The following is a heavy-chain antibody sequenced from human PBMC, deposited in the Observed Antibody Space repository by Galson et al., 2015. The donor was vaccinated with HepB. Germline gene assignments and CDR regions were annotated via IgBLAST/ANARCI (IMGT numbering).Heavy chain of an antibody. J-gene: IGHJ4*02. CDR1: GFTFSWYG. D-gene: IGHD6-19*01. CDR3: ARDSRYSSVWSPRPLDY. V-gene: IGHV3-30*03. CDR2: IPYGGSNK. Sequence: SLRLSCAASGFTFSWYGMHWVRQAPGKGLEWLALIPYGGSNKYYADSVKGRYTISRDNSKDMLYLQMNSLRTEDTAVYFCARDSRYSSVWSPRPLDYWGQGTLVTVSS.